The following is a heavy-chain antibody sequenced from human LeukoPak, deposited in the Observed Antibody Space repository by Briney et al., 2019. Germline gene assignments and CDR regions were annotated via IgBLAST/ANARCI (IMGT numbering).Heavy chain of an antibody. CDR3: EKDGGLYGERVY. J-gene: IGHJ4*02. D-gene: IGHD3-16*01. CDR1: GFTFSSYG. V-gene: IGHV3-30*18. CDR2: ISYDGSNK. Sequence: GGSLRLSCAASGFTFSSYGMHWVRQAPGKGLEWVAVISYDGSNKYYADSVKGRFTISRDNSKNTLYLKMNSLRAEDTAVYYCEKDGGLYGERVYWGQGTLVTVSS.